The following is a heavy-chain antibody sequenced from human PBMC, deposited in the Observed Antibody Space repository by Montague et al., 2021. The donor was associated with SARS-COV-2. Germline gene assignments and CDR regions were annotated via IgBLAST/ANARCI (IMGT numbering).Heavy chain of an antibody. CDR1: GGSISSSSYY. J-gene: IGHJ5*01. V-gene: IGHV4-39*01. D-gene: IGHD1-26*01. CDR2: IYYSGST. Sequence: TLSLTCTVSGGSISSSSYYWGWIRQPPGKGLEWIGSIYYSGSTYYNPSLKSRVTISVDTSKNQFSLKLSSVTAADTAVYYCARARGSHNISWFDSWGQGTLVIVSS. CDR3: ARARGSHNISWFDS.